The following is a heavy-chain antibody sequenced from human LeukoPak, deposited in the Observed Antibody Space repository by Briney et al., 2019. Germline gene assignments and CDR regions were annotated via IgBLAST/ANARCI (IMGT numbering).Heavy chain of an antibody. CDR2: IKQDGSEK. D-gene: IGHD2-2*01. CDR3: ARGLDCRSTSCYLDN. CDR1: GFTFTKYW. J-gene: IGHJ4*02. V-gene: IGHV3-7*01. Sequence: PGGSLRLSCAASGFTFTKYWMTWVRQAPGEGLERVANIKQDGSEKFYVDSVKGRFTISRDNAKNSLDLQINSLGAEDTAVYYCARGLDCRSTSCYLDNWGQGTLVTVSS.